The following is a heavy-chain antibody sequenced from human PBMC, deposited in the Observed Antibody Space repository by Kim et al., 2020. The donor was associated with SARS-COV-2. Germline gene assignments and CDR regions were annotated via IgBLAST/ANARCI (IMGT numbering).Heavy chain of an antibody. D-gene: IGHD2-2*01. CDR2: INPNSGGT. J-gene: IGHJ4*02. CDR1: GYTFTGYY. V-gene: IGHV1-2*02. Sequence: ASVKVSCKASGYTFTGYYMHWVRQAPGQGLEWMGWINPNSGGTNYAQKFQGRVTMTRDTSISTAYMELSRLRSDDTAVYYCARGSSDCSSTSCYLSRWGQGTLVTVSS. CDR3: ARGSSDCSSTSCYLSR.